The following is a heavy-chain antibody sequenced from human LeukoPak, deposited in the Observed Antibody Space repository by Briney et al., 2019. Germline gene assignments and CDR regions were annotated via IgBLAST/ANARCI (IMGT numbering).Heavy chain of an antibody. V-gene: IGHV4-59*08. CDR3: ARLKLGAYFDL. CDR1: GSSISSYY. CDR2: VYNSGDT. Sequence: SETLSLTCTVSGSSISSYYWSWIRQSPGKGLEWVGYVYNSGDTGKNPSLKSRVTILLDTSKNQCSLKLTSVSAADTAVYYCARLKLGAYFDLWGRGTLVTVSS. D-gene: IGHD3-16*01. J-gene: IGHJ2*01.